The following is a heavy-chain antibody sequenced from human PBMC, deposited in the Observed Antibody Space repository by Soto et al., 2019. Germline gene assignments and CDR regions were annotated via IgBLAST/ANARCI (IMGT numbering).Heavy chain of an antibody. Sequence: QVQLVQSGADVKKPGSSVKVSCQASGVTFSSETLGWVRQAPGQGLEWVGGVIPLVGTASYAQKFQGRVTITADESTSTVYMELSSLRSYDTAVYFCATELGENPASPFDAWGQGTLVTVSS. J-gene: IGHJ4*02. CDR1: GVTFSSET. CDR2: VIPLVGTA. V-gene: IGHV1-69*01. CDR3: ATELGENPASPFDA. D-gene: IGHD3-10*01.